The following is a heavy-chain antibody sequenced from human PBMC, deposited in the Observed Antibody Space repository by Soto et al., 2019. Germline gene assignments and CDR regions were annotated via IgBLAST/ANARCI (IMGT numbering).Heavy chain of an antibody. V-gene: IGHV2-5*02. CDR1: GFSLSTIGVG. CDR3: AHLITKNFWEIVVVPAADNWFDP. CDR2: IYWDDDK. Sequence: GSGPTLVNPTQTLTLTCTFSGFSLSTIGVGVGWIRQPPGKALEWLALIYWDDDKRYSPSLKSRLTITKDTSKNQVVLTMTNMDPVDTATYYCAHLITKNFWEIVVVPAADNWFDPWGQGTLVTVSS. D-gene: IGHD2-2*01. J-gene: IGHJ5*02.